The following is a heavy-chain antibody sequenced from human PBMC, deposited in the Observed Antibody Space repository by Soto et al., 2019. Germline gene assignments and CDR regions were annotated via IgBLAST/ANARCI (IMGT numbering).Heavy chain of an antibody. V-gene: IGHV1-18*01. Sequence: QVQLVQSGAEVKKPGASVKVSCKASGYTFSTYGLNWVRQAPGQGLEWMGWISAYNGDTKYAQKFLGRVTMTTETSTTTAYMELRRLTSDDRAVYFCARYARDPWFGQSQSYWGQGTLVTVSS. D-gene: IGHD3-10*01. CDR1: GYTFSTYG. CDR3: ARYARDPWFGQSQSY. J-gene: IGHJ4*02. CDR2: ISAYNGDT.